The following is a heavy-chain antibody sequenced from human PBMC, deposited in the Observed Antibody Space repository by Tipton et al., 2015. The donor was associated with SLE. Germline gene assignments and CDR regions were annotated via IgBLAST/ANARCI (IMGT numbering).Heavy chain of an antibody. CDR2: INHSGST. D-gene: IGHD6-13*01. V-gene: IGHV4-34*09. CDR3: ARGQQLALFFDY. J-gene: IGHJ4*02. Sequence: TLSLTCAVYGGSFSGYYWSWIRQPPGKGLEWIGEINHSGSTNYNPSRKSRDTISVDTTKNQYSLKLSSVTAADTAVYYCARGQQLALFFDYRGQGTLVTVSS. CDR1: GGSFSGYY.